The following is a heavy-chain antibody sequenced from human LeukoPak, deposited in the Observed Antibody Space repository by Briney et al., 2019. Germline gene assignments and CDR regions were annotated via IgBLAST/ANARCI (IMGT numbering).Heavy chain of an antibody. J-gene: IGHJ5*02. D-gene: IGHD3-3*01. Sequence: GESLKISCKGSGYTFVNYWIGWVRQMPGKGLEWMGVIYPGDSDTRYSPSFQGQVTISADKSISTAYLQWSSLKASDTAMYYCARHVSYCDFWSGYQTGNWFDPWGQGTLVTVSS. CDR1: GYTFVNYW. V-gene: IGHV5-51*01. CDR2: IYPGDSDT. CDR3: ARHVSYCDFWSGYQTGNWFDP.